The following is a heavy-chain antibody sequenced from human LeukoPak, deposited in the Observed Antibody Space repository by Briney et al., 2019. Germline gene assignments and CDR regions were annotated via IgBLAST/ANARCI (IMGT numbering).Heavy chain of an antibody. V-gene: IGHV1-46*01. D-gene: IGHD6-13*01. J-gene: IGHJ4*02. CDR2: INPSGGST. CDR3: ARAVAPLAAAADY. CDR1: GYTFTRYY. Sequence: GASVKVSCKASGYTFTRYYMHWVRQAPGQGLEWMGTINPSGGSTSYAQKFQGRVTMTRDTSTSTVLMELSSLRSEDTALYYCARAVAPLAAAADYWGQGTLVTVPS.